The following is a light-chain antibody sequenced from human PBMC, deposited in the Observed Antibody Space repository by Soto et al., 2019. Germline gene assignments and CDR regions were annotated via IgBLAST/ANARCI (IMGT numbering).Light chain of an antibody. CDR3: QSYDSSLSGWV. Sequence: QSVLTQPPSVSGAPGQRVTISCTGSSSNIGAGYDVHWYQQLPGTAPKLLIYGNSNRPSGVPDRFSGSKSGTSASLAITGLQAEDEADYDCQSYDSSLSGWVFGGGTKVPS. CDR2: GNS. J-gene: IGLJ3*02. V-gene: IGLV1-40*01. CDR1: SSNIGAGYD.